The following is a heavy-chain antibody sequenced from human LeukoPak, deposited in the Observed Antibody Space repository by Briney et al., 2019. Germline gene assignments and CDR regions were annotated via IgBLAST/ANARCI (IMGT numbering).Heavy chain of an antibody. J-gene: IGHJ5*02. V-gene: IGHV3-66*01. Sequence: GGSLRISCAASGFTVSSNYMSWVRQAPGKGLEWVSVIYSGGSTYYADSVKGRFTISRDNSKNTLYLQMNSLRAEDTAVYYCARARIAGNWFDPWGQGTLVTVSS. D-gene: IGHD1-14*01. CDR2: IYSGGST. CDR3: ARARIAGNWFDP. CDR1: GFTVSSNY.